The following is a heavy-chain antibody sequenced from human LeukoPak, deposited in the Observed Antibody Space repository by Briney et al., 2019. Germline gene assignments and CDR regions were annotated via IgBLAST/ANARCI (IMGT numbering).Heavy chain of an antibody. CDR3: ARDSSSSSWAYS. CDR2: IHRDGRI. V-gene: IGHV3-66*02. Sequence: QAGGSLRLSCAASGISVSENYMSWVRQAPGKGLEWVSVIHRDGRIEYADSVKGRFTISRDTAENTLSLQMDSLRDEDTAVYYCARDSSSSSWAYSWGQGTLDTVSS. CDR1: GISVSENY. D-gene: IGHD6-6*01. J-gene: IGHJ4*02.